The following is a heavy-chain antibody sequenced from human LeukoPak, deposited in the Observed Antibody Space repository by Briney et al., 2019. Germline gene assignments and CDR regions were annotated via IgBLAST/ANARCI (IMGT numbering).Heavy chain of an antibody. CDR1: GYSFTSYW. Sequence: GESLQISCKGSGYSFTSYWIGWVRQMPGKGLEWMGIIYPGDSDTRYSPSFQGQVTISADKSISTAYLQWSGLKASDTAMYYCARPIAVAGTGWFDPWGQGTLVTVSS. J-gene: IGHJ5*02. D-gene: IGHD6-19*01. CDR2: IYPGDSDT. V-gene: IGHV5-51*01. CDR3: ARPIAVAGTGWFDP.